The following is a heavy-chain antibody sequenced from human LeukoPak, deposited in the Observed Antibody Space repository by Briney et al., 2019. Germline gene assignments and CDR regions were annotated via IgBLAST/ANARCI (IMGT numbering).Heavy chain of an antibody. CDR2: IIPILGIA. CDR3: ARDVNKGLFDY. CDR1: GGTFSIYA. V-gene: IGHV1-69*04. D-gene: IGHD2/OR15-2a*01. J-gene: IGHJ4*02. Sequence: ASVKVSCKASGGTFSIYAISWVRQAPGQGLEWMGRIIPILGIANYAQKFQGRVTITADKSTSTAYMELSSLRSEDTAVYYCARDVNKGLFDYWGQGTLVTVSS.